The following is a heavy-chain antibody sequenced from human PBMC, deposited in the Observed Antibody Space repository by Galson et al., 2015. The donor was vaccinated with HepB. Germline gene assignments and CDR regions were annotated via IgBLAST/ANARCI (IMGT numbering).Heavy chain of an antibody. Sequence: SCAASGYTFTSYAMHWVRQAPGQRLEWMGWINAGNGNTKYSQKFRGRVTITRDTSASTAYMELSSLRSEDTAVYYCARDNVGRADHPTTGITMIVPRGGSGMDVWGQGTTVTVSS. CDR1: GYTFTSYA. D-gene: IGHD3-22*01. V-gene: IGHV1-3*01. CDR2: INAGNGNT. J-gene: IGHJ6*02. CDR3: ARDNVGRADHPTTGITMIVPRGGSGMDV.